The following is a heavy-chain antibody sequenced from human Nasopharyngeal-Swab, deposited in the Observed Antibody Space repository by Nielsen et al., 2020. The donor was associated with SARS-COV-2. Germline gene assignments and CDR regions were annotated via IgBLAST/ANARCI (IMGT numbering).Heavy chain of an antibody. CDR1: GGSISSYY. CDR3: ARVRFVDAMAHFDY. CDR2: IYYSGST. J-gene: IGHJ4*02. Sequence: SETLSLTCTVSGGSISSYYWSWIRQPPGKGLEWIGYIYYSGSTNYNPSLKSRVTISVDTSKNQFSLKLSSVTAADTAVYYCARVRFVDAMAHFDYWGQGTLVTVSS. D-gene: IGHD5-18*01. V-gene: IGHV4-59*01.